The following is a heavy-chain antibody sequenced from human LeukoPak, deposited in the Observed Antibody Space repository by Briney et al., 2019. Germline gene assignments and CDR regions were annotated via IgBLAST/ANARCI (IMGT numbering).Heavy chain of an antibody. CDR3: ARLGWTQLTYKHFYFDY. CDR2: IDPSGGST. J-gene: IGHJ4*02. D-gene: IGHD5-18*01. Sequence: ASVKVSCKASGYTFTTYYMRLVRQAAGQGPEWMGIIDPSGGSTSYAQKFQGRVTMTRDTSTSTGYMKLSSLRSDDTAVYYCARLGWTQLTYKHFYFDYWGQGTLITVSS. V-gene: IGHV1-46*01. CDR1: GYTFTTYY.